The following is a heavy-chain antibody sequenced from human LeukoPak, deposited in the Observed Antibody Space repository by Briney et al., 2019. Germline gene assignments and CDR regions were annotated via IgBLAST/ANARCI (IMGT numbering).Heavy chain of an antibody. J-gene: IGHJ5*02. CDR1: GFTFSGYG. Sequence: PGGSLRLSCAASGFTFSGYGMSWVRQAPGKWLEWVSGISGSGGSTYYGESVEGRFTISRDNSKNTLYLQMNSLRAEDTAVYYCAKENRAVVLPTNWFDPWGQGTLVTISS. CDR2: ISGSGGST. CDR3: AKENRAVVLPTNWFDP. D-gene: IGHD2-2*01. V-gene: IGHV3-23*01.